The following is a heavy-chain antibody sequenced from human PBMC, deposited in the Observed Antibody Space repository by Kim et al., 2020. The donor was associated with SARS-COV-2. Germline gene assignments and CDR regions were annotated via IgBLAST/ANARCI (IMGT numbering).Heavy chain of an antibody. CDR1: GFTFSSYS. D-gene: IGHD2-2*01. Sequence: GGSLRLSCAASGFTFSSYSMNWVRQAPGKGLEWVSSISSSSSYLYYADSVKGRFTISRDNAKNSLYLQMNSLRAEDTAVYYCARDEDIVVVPAAISPYYYYGMDVWGQGTTVTVSS. V-gene: IGHV3-21*01. CDR3: ARDEDIVVVPAAISPYYYYGMDV. J-gene: IGHJ6*02. CDR2: ISSSSSYL.